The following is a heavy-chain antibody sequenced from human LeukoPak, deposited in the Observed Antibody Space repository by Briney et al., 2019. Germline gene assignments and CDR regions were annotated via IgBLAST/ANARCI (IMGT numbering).Heavy chain of an antibody. CDR1: GYTFTSYY. V-gene: IGHV1-2*02. CDR2: INPNSGGT. CDR3: ARDSDYYGSGINYYYYMDV. D-gene: IGHD3-10*01. J-gene: IGHJ6*03. Sequence: ASVKVSCKASGYTFTSYYMHWVRQAPGQGLEWMGWINPNSGGTNYAQKFQGRVTMTRDTSISTAYMELSRLRSDDTAVYYCARDSDYYGSGINYYYYMDVWGKGTTVTISS.